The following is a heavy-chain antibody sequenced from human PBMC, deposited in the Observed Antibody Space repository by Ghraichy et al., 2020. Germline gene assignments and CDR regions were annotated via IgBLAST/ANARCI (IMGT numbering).Heavy chain of an antibody. V-gene: IGHV3-30*18. CDR1: GFTFSSYG. CDR3: AKDFLDYYDEGWSYYYGMDV. D-gene: IGHD3-22*01. CDR2: ISYDGSNK. J-gene: IGHJ6*02. Sequence: GGSLRLSCAASGFTFSSYGMHWVRQAPGKGLEWVAVISYDGSNKYYADSVKGRFTISRDNSKNTLYLQMNSLRAEDTAVYYCAKDFLDYYDEGWSYYYGMDVWGQGTTVTVSS.